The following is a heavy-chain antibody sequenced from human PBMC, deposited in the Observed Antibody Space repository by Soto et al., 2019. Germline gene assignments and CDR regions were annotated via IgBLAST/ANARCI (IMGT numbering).Heavy chain of an antibody. CDR1: GGSISSSSYY. D-gene: IGHD3-3*01. J-gene: IGHJ6*02. CDR3: ARLRVYDFWSGLSYYYGMDV. V-gene: IGHV4-39*01. Sequence: NPSETLSLTCTVSGGSISSSSYYWGWIRQPPGKGLEWIGSIYYSGSTYYNPSLKSRVTISVDTSKNQFSLKLSSVTAADTAVYYCARLRVYDFWSGLSYYYGMDVWGQGTTVTVSS. CDR2: IYYSGST.